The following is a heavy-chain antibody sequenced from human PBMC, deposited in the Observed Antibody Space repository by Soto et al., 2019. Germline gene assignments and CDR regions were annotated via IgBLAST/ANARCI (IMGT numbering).Heavy chain of an antibody. J-gene: IGHJ4*02. V-gene: IGHV1-18*04. CDR2: ISAYNGNT. Sequence: ASVKVSCKASGYTFTSYGISWVRQAPGQGLEWMGWISAYNGNTNYAQKLQGRVTMTTDTSTSTAYMELRSLRSDDTAVYYCARESPYSSNSRRKAGYSSSRYYYSYRGQGTLVTVSS. CDR3: ARESPYSSNSRRKAGYSSSRYYYSY. D-gene: IGHD6-13*01. CDR1: GYTFTSYG.